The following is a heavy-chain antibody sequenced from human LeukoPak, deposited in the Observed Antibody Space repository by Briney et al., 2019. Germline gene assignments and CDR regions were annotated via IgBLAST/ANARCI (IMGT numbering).Heavy chain of an antibody. D-gene: IGHD3-22*01. CDR1: GGTFSSYA. V-gene: IGHV1-69*13. Sequence: ASVKVSCKASGGTFSSYAISWVRQAPGQGLEWIAGIIPIFGTAHYAQTFQGRVTVTSDVSTSTAYMELSSLRSEDTAVYYCARDLGGITMMDWGQGTLVTVSS. J-gene: IGHJ4*02. CDR3: ARDLGGITMMD. CDR2: IIPIFGTA.